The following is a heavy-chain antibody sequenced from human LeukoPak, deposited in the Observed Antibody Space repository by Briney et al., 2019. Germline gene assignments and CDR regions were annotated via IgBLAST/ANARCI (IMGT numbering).Heavy chain of an antibody. CDR2: MNPNSGNT. J-gene: IGHJ6*03. CDR1: GYTFTSYD. V-gene: IGHV1-8*01. Sequence: ASVKVSCKASGYTFTSYDINWVRQATGQGLEWMGWMNPNSGNTGYAQKFQGRVTMTRNTSISTAYMELSSLRSEDTAVYYCARGCPTGFYYYYYYYMDVWGKGTTVTVPS. CDR3: ARGCPTGFYYYYYYYMDV.